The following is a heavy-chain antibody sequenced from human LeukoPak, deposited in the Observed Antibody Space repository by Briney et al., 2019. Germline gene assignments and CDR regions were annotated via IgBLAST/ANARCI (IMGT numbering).Heavy chain of an antibody. CDR2: INPNSGGA. CDR3: ARVTYCSSTSCYDSPMAFDY. Sequence: ASVKVSCKASGYTFTGYYMHWVRQAPGQGLEWMGRINPNSGGANYAQKFQGRVTMTRATSISTAYMELSRLRSDDTAVYYCARVTYCSSTSCYDSPMAFDYWGQGTLVTVSS. V-gene: IGHV1-2*06. D-gene: IGHD2-2*01. CDR1: GYTFTGYY. J-gene: IGHJ4*02.